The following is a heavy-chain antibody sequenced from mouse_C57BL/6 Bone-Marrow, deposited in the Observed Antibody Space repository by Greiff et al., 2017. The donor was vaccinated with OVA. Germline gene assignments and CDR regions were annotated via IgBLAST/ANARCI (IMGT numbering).Heavy chain of an antibody. CDR1: GYSITSGYY. Sequence: EVQLQQSGPGLVKPSQSLSLTCSVTGYSITSGYYWNWIRQFPGNKLEWMGYISYDGSNNYNPSLKNRISITRDTSKNQFFLKLNSVTTEDTATYYCARGLITTVVADYWGQGTTLTVSS. CDR3: ARGLITTVVADY. V-gene: IGHV3-6*01. CDR2: ISYDGSN. D-gene: IGHD1-1*01. J-gene: IGHJ2*01.